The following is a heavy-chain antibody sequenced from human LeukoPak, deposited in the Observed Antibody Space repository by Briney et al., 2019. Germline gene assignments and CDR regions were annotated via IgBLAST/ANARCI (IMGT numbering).Heavy chain of an antibody. CDR2: INPSGGST. J-gene: IGHJ5*02. CDR1: GYTFTSYY. V-gene: IGHV1-46*01. D-gene: IGHD1-20*01. CDR3: ARGGITGTTDWFDP. Sequence: ASVKVSRKASGYTFTSYYMHWVRQAPGQGLESMGIINPSGGSTSFAQKFQGRVTMTRDTSTSTVYMGLSSLRSEDTAVYYCARGGITGTTDWFDPWGQGTLVTVSS.